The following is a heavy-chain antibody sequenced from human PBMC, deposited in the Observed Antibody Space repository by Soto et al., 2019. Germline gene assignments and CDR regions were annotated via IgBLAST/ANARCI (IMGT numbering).Heavy chain of an antibody. J-gene: IGHJ4*02. Sequence: QVQLVQSGAEVKTPGSSLKVSCKVSGSRFSNYVISWVRQAPGHGLEWLGRIIPIFNSTKYAQSFQERVTITADKSTSTAPLKLGSLRSEDTAVYYCAREGRGKKPGYNGLVTLGYWGQGTRVTVSS. CDR1: GSRFSNYV. CDR2: IIPIFNST. V-gene: IGHV1-69*06. CDR3: AREGRGKKPGYNGLVTLGY. D-gene: IGHD2-2*02.